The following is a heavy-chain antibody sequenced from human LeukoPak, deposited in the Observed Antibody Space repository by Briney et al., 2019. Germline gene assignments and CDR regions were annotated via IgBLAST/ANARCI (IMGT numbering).Heavy chain of an antibody. CDR1: GLTVSSNY. CDR3: ARDLSSWYGGDYYYMDV. J-gene: IGHJ6*03. D-gene: IGHD6-13*01. CDR2: IYSGGST. V-gene: IGHV3-53*01. Sequence: GSLRLSCAASGLTVSSNYMSWVRQAPGKGLEWVSVIYSGGSTYYADSVKGRFTISRDNAKNSLYLQMNSLRAEDTAVYYCARDLSSWYGGDYYYMDVWGKGTTVTVSS.